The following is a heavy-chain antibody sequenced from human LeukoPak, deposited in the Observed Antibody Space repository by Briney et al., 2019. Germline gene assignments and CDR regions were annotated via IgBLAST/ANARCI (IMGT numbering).Heavy chain of an antibody. D-gene: IGHD3-22*01. CDR1: GGSISSYY. V-gene: IGHV4-59*08. J-gene: IGHJ4*02. CDR2: IYHSGST. Sequence: SETLSLTCTVSGGSISSYYWSWIRQPPGKRLEWIGYIYHSGSTNYNSSLKSRVTISVDTSKNQFSLKLSSVTAADTAVYYCAKKYYYDSSPLDYWGQGTLVTVSS. CDR3: AKKYYYDSSPLDY.